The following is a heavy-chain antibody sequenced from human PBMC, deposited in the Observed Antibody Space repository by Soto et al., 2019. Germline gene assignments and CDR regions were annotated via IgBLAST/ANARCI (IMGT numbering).Heavy chain of an antibody. CDR3: ATRSGGGGAFDF. CDR2: IGRGGTTT. V-gene: IGHV3-48*03. D-gene: IGHD3-10*01. CDR1: GLTFSNYE. Sequence: PGGSLRLSCAASGLTFSNYEMNWVRQAPGKGLEWVSYIGRGGTTTYYADSLKGRFTISRDNAKNSLYLQMNSLRAEDTAVYYCATRSGGGGAFDFWGQGTMVPVSS. J-gene: IGHJ3*01.